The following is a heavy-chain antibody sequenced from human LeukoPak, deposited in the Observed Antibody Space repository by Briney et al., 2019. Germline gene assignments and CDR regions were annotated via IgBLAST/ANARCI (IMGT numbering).Heavy chain of an antibody. CDR3: ARVLPVDCTNGVCYRAYFDY. D-gene: IGHD2-8*01. J-gene: IGHJ4*02. CDR2: IYYSGST. Sequence: PSETLSLTCTVSGGSISSSSYYWGWIRQPPGKGLEWIGSIYYSGSTYYDPSLKSRVTISVDTSKNQFSLKLSSVTAADTAVYYCARVLPVDCTNGVCYRAYFDYWGQGTLVTVSS. V-gene: IGHV4-39*07. CDR1: GGSISSSSYY.